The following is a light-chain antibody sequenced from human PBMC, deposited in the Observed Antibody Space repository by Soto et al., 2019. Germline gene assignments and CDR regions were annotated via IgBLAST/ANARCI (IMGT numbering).Light chain of an antibody. CDR3: FSYTSSGTYV. CDR2: EVS. Sequence: QSVLTQPASVSGSPGQSITISCTGTSSDVGNYKYVSWYQQHPGKAPKLMIYEVSNRPSGVSNPFSGSKSGNTASLTISGLQAEDETDYYCFSYTSSGTYVFGTGTKV. CDR1: SSDVGNYKY. J-gene: IGLJ1*01. V-gene: IGLV2-14*01.